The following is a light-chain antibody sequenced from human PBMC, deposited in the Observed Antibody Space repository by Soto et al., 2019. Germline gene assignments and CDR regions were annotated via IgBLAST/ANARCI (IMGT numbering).Light chain of an antibody. J-gene: IGLJ2*01. CDR3: QSYDSSLSGSDVV. V-gene: IGLV1-40*01. CDR2: GNS. CDR1: SSNIGAGYD. Sequence: QSVLTQPPSVSGAPGQRVTISCTGSSSNIGAGYDVHWYQQLPGTAPKLLIYGNSNRPSGVPDRFSGSKSGPSASLAITGLQAEDEADYYCQSYDSSLSGSDVVFGGGTKVTVL.